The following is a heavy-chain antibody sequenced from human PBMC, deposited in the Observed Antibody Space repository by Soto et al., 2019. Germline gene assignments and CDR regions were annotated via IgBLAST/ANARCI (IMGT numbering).Heavy chain of an antibody. D-gene: IGHD3-10*01. CDR2: INIDGSIS. CDR1: GFSFSSYW. V-gene: IGHV3-74*01. CDR3: ASGADYNTNYIPFDP. J-gene: IGHJ5*02. Sequence: EVQLVESGGKLVQPGGSLRLSCAASGFSFSSYWMHWVHQAPGKGLVWVSGINIDGSISDYADSVKGRFTISRDNAKNTLYLQMNSLGAEDTGLYYCASGADYNTNYIPFDPWGQGTLVTVSS.